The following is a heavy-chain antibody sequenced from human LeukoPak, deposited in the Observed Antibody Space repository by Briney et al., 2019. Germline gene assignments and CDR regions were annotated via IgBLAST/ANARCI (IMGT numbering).Heavy chain of an antibody. CDR1: GFTFSSYA. CDR2: ISYDGSNK. J-gene: IGHJ4*02. Sequence: GGSLRLSCAASGFTFSSYAMHWVRQAPGKGLEWVEVISYDGSNKYYADSVKGRFTISRDNSKNTLYLQMNSLRAEDTAVYYCARGISGGNSRGKYYFDYWGQGTLVTVSS. D-gene: IGHD4-23*01. CDR3: ARGISGGNSRGKYYFDY. V-gene: IGHV3-30-3*01.